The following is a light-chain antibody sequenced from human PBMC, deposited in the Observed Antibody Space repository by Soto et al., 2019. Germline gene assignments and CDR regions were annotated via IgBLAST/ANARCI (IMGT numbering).Light chain of an antibody. CDR2: EVS. Sequence: QSALTQPPSASGSPGQSVTISCTGTSSDVGGYNYVSWYQPHPGKSPKLLISEVSKRPSGVPDRFSGSKSGNTASLTVSGLQAEDVADYYGSVFAGNNNLVFGGGAKLTVL. CDR1: SSDVGGYNY. CDR3: SVFAGNNNLV. J-gene: IGLJ2*01. V-gene: IGLV2-8*01.